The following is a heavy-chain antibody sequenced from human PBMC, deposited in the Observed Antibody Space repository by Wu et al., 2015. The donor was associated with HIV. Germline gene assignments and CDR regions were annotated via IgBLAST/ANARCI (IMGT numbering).Heavy chain of an antibody. D-gene: IGHD3-9*01. J-gene: IGHJ4*02. CDR1: GYIFSNYD. V-gene: IGHV1-8*01. Sequence: QVQLVQSGLSEEAWGSVRVSCQASGYIFSNYDINWVRQAPGQGLSDGWMNPDNGNTAFAQKFQGRVTMTRNTSISTAYMELRSLRFDDAAVYYCARGLTGPMMTGALRYWGQGTLVAVSP. CDR2: MNPDNGNT. CDR3: ARGLTGPMMTGALRY.